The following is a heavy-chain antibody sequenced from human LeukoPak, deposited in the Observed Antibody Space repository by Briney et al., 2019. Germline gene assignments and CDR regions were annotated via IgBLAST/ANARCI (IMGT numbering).Heavy chain of an antibody. CDR3: ARGRGGTVVRGYLDH. J-gene: IGHJ4*02. Sequence: ASVKVSCKASGYTFTNYDIMWVRQATGQGPEWMGWMNSNGGNTGYAQKFQGRVTMTRDTSINTAYMELHSLTSEDTAVYYCARGRGGTVVRGYLDHWGQGTLVTVSS. CDR2: MNSNGGNT. CDR1: GYTFTNYD. V-gene: IGHV1-8*01. D-gene: IGHD3-10*01.